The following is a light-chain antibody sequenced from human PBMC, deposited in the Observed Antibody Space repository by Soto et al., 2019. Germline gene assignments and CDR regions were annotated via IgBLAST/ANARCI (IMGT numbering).Light chain of an antibody. J-gene: IGLJ2*01. CDR1: SSDVGGYNY. CDR2: DVS. V-gene: IGLV2-14*01. CDR3: SSYTSRSTLVV. Sequence: QSVLTQPASVSGSPGQSITISCTGTSSDVGGYNYVSWYQQHPGKAPKLMIYDVSNRPSGVSNRFSGSKSGNTASLTISGLQAEDEPDYYCSSYTSRSTLVVFGGGTKVTVL.